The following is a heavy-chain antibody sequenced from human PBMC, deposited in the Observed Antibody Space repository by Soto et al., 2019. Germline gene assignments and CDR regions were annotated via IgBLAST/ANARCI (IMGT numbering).Heavy chain of an antibody. Sequence: GGSLRLSCAASGFTFSNAWMNWVRQAPGKGLEWVGRIKSKTDGRTTDYTAPVKGRITISRDDSKNTLYLQMNSLKTEDTAVYYCTPDPYSRIDYWGQGTLVTVSS. CDR1: GFTFSNAW. J-gene: IGHJ4*02. V-gene: IGHV3-15*07. CDR3: TPDPYSRIDY. D-gene: IGHD6-13*01. CDR2: IKSKTDGRTT.